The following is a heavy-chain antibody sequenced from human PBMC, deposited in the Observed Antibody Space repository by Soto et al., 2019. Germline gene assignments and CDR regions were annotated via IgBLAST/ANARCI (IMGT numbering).Heavy chain of an antibody. CDR3: ARSQGSSTSLEIYYYYYYGMDV. D-gene: IGHD2-2*01. J-gene: IGHJ6*02. V-gene: IGHV1-69*01. CDR1: GGTFSSYA. CDR2: IIPISGTA. Sequence: QVQLVQYGAEVKKPVSSVKVYCQSSGGTFSSYAISWVRQAPGQGLEWMGGIIPISGTANYAQKFQGRVTITADESTSTANMELSSMRSEDTAVYYCARSQGSSTSLEIYYYYYYGMDVRCQDPTVTVSS.